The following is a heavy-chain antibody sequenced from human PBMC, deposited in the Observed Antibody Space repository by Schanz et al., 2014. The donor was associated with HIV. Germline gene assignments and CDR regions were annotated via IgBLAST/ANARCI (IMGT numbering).Heavy chain of an antibody. CDR2: IPYDGNND. D-gene: IGHD3-22*01. Sequence: VQLLESGGGVVQPGRSLRLSCVASGFSFDSFGMHWVRQAPGKGLEWVALIPYDGNNDFYADSVKGRFTISRDNSKNTLYLQMKSLRPEDTAVYYCAKDRNHYDSRYRGKGNYYYYYGMDVWGQGTTVTVSS. CDR1: GFSFDSFG. V-gene: IGHV3-30*18. J-gene: IGHJ6*02. CDR3: AKDRNHYDSRYRGKGNYYYYYGMDV.